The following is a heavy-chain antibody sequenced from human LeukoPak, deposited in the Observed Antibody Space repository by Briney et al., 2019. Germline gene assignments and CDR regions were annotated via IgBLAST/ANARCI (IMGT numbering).Heavy chain of an antibody. CDR1: GGSIRSYY. V-gene: IGHV4-59*01. J-gene: IGHJ5*02. D-gene: IGHD3-22*01. CDR3: ATYYYDSIWGFDP. Sequence: SETLPLTCTVSGGSIRSYYWTWIRQPPGKGLECIGYISYSGSSSYNPSLKSRVTISVDTSKNQFSLKLSAVTAADTAVYYCATYYYDSIWGFDPWGQGTLVTVSS. CDR2: ISYSGSS.